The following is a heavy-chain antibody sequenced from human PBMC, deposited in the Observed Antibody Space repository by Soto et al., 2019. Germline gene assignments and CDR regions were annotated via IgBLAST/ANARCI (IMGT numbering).Heavy chain of an antibody. CDR2: INPNNGGT. V-gene: IGHV1-2*02. CDR3: ARGGNWHYWSYYDS. CDR1: GYTFTGYY. Sequence: ASVKVSCKASGYTFTGYYLHWVRQAPGQGLEWMGWINPNNGGTNFAQKFQGRVTMTRGTSITTAYMELSRLRPDDTAVYYCARGGNWHYWSYYDSWGQGTLVTVSS. J-gene: IGHJ4*02. D-gene: IGHD1-7*01.